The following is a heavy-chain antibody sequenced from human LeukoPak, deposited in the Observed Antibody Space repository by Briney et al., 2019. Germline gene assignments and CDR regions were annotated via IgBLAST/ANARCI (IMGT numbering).Heavy chain of an antibody. D-gene: IGHD6-19*01. CDR2: MNPNSGNT. V-gene: IGHV1-8*03. CDR1: GYTFTSYD. Sequence: GASVKVSCKASGYTFTSYDINWVRQATGQGLEWMGWMNPNSGNTGYAQKFQGRVTITRNTSISTAYMELSSLRSDDTAVYYCARDGAVTWFDPWGQGTLVTVSS. CDR3: ARDGAVTWFDP. J-gene: IGHJ5*02.